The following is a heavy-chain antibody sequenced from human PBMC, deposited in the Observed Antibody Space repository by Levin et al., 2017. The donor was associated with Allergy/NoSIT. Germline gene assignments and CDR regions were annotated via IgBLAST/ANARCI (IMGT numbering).Heavy chain of an antibody. CDR2: ISGSGGST. CDR1: GFTFSSYA. CDR3: ARTTVTTSLFLDYFDY. Sequence: GGSLRLSCAASGFTFSSYAMSWVRQAPGKGLEWVSAISGSGGSTYYADSVKGRFTISRDNSKNTLYLQMNSLRAEDTAVYYCARTTVTTSLFLDYFDYWGQGTLVTVSS. D-gene: IGHD4-17*01. V-gene: IGHV3-23*01. J-gene: IGHJ4*02.